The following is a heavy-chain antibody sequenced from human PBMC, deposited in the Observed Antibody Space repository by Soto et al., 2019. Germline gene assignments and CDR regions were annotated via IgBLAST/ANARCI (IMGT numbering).Heavy chain of an antibody. J-gene: IGHJ4*02. CDR3: ASSSPFQY. V-gene: IGHV4-39*01. D-gene: IGHD6-6*01. Sequence: SETLSVRYSVATGSLSSSTYYWSWIRQPPGRGPEWIGSIYYSGNTYYKPSLKSRVSISIDTSRNQFSLKLTSVTAADTDVYYCASSSPFQYWGPGTSVTVSS. CDR1: TGSLSSSTYY. CDR2: IYYSGNT.